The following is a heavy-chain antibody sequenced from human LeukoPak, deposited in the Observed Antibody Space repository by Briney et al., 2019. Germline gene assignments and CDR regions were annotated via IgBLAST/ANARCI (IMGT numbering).Heavy chain of an antibody. CDR1: GLILRSYA. CDR2: ISGSGGST. J-gene: IGHJ4*02. CDR3: AKDPSESYNYGYFDY. Sequence: GGSLRLSCAASGLILRSYAMSWVRQAPGKGLEWVSAISGSGGSTYYAASVKGRFTISRDNAKNTVYLQMNSLRVEDTAVYFCAKDPSESYNYGYFDYWGQGTLVTVSS. D-gene: IGHD3-10*01. V-gene: IGHV3-23*01.